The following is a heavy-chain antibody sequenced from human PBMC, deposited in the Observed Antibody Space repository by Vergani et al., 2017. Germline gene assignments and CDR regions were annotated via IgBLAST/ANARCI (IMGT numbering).Heavy chain of an antibody. D-gene: IGHD6-6*01. V-gene: IGHV4-4*07. CDR1: GGSISSYY. J-gene: IGHJ4*02. CDR2: IYTSGST. Sequence: QVQLQESGPGLVKPSETLSLTCTVSGGSISSYYWSWIRQPAGKGLEWIGRIYTSGSTNYNPSLKSRVTMSVDTSKNQFSLKLSSVTAADTAVYYCASVSSSRGKSYYEDYWGQGTLVTVSS. CDR3: ASVSSSRGKSYYEDY.